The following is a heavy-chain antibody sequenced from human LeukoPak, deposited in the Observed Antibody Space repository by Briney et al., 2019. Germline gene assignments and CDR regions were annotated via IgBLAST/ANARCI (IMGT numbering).Heavy chain of an antibody. CDR1: GFIFSTHS. V-gene: IGHV3-21*06. D-gene: IGHD6-19*01. Sequence: GGSLRLSCAASGFIFSTHSMNWVRQAPGKGLEWVSSISSTASYMYYADSVKGRFTISRDNAKNSLYLQMNSLRAEDTAVYYCAREGAVAGTLDYWGQGTLVTVSS. J-gene: IGHJ4*02. CDR2: ISSTASYM. CDR3: AREGAVAGTLDY.